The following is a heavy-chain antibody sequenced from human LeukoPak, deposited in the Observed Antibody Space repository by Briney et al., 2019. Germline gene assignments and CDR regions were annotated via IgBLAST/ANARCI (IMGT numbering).Heavy chain of an antibody. Sequence: GGSLRLSCAASGFTFSNHAMSWVRQAPGKGLEWVSAIGGSGQNTNYADSVKGRFTISRDNSRNTLYLDMNILRAEDTAVYYCAKTVTTQAYYWYFDLWGRGTLVTVSS. CDR3: AKTVTTQAYYWYFDL. J-gene: IGHJ2*01. V-gene: IGHV3-23*01. CDR1: GFTFSNHA. CDR2: IGGSGQNT. D-gene: IGHD4-17*01.